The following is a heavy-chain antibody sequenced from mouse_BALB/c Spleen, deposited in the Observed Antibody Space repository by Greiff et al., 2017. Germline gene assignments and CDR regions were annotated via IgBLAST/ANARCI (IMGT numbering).Heavy chain of an antibody. CDR1: GYTFTSYV. Sequence: VHVKQSGPELVKPGASVKMSCKASGYTFTSYVMHWVKQKPGQGLEWIGYINPYNDGTKYNEKFKGKATLTSDKSSSTAYMELSSLTSEDSAVYNCVTLSTGDSYAMDSWGHGTSVTVSS. CDR2: INPYNDGT. J-gene: IGHJ4*01. V-gene: IGHV1-14*01. D-gene: IGHD2-13*01. CDR3: VTLSTGDSYAMDS.